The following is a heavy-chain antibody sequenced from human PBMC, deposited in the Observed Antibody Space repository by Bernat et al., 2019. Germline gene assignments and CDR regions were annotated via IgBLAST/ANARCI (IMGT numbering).Heavy chain of an antibody. J-gene: IGHJ5*02. V-gene: IGHV3-30*18. D-gene: IGHD3-9*01. CDR1: GFTFSSYG. Sequence: QVQLVESGGGVVQPGRSLRLSCAASGFTFSSYGMHWVRQAPGKGLEWVAVISYDGSNKYYADSVKGRFTISRDNSKNTLYLQMNSLRAEDTAVYYCAKDPATLFSYYDILTGPEWFGPWGQGTLVTVSS. CDR2: ISYDGSNK. CDR3: AKDPATLFSYYDILTGPEWFGP.